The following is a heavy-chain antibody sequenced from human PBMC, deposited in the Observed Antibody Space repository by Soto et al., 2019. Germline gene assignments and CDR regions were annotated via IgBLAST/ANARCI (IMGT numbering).Heavy chain of an antibody. Sequence: EVQLVASGGGLVKPGGSLRVSCAVSGLTFSRVGMNWVRQAPGKGLEWVGRIRSTIDGATTDYGAPVNGRFMISRDDSKNTVFLQMDSLRAEDTGVYYCTTDKGVPNPYDTKWSSAASDFWGRGTLVTVSS. J-gene: IGHJ4*02. CDR3: TTDKGVPNPYDTKWSSAASDF. CDR2: IRSTIDGATT. CDR1: GLTFSRVG. D-gene: IGHD2-8*01. V-gene: IGHV3-15*07.